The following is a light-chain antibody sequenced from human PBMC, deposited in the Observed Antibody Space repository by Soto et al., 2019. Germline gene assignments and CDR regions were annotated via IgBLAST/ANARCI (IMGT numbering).Light chain of an antibody. J-gene: IGLJ3*02. CDR2: DDR. CDR3: QVWHSASDHWV. V-gene: IGLV3-21*02. CDR1: NIGSKS. Sequence: SYELTQPPSESVAPGQTARISCGGHNIGSKSVHWYQQKPGQAPVLVVHDDRDRPSGIPERFSGSNSGNTATLTIRRAAPGDEADYYCQVWHSASDHWVFGGGNKLTVL.